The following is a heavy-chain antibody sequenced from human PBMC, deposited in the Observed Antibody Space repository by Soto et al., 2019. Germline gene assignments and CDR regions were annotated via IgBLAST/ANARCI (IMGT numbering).Heavy chain of an antibody. Sequence: SSETLSLTCAVSGDSVSNDNYYWSWIRQPPGKGLEWIGYIYHSGTTNYNSYLKSRLSLSVDMSKNQFSLKLASVTAADTAVYFCARSQRGRTAFTFDYWGQGALVTVSS. CDR3: ARSQRGRTAFTFDY. J-gene: IGHJ4*02. CDR2: IYHSGTT. D-gene: IGHD3-16*01. V-gene: IGHV4-61*01. CDR1: GDSVSNDNYY.